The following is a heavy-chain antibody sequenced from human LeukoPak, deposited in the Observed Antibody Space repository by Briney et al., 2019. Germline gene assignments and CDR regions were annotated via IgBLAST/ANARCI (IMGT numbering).Heavy chain of an antibody. CDR3: ARGDGSSSGYYYYYMDV. Sequence: PGGSLRLSCAASGFTFSSYWMHWVRQAPGKGLLWVSRINTDGSSTNYADSVKGRYTISRDNAKNTLYLQMNSLRAEDTAVYYCARGDGSSSGYYYYYMDVWGKGTTVTVSS. D-gene: IGHD6-6*01. CDR1: GFTFSSYW. J-gene: IGHJ6*03. V-gene: IGHV3-74*01. CDR2: INTDGSST.